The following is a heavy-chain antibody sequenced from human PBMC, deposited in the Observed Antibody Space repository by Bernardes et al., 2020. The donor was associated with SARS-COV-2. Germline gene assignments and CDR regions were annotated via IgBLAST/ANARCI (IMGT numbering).Heavy chain of an antibody. V-gene: IGHV4-59*08. CDR2: IYYSGST. Sequence: TLSLPCTVSGGSIISYYWSWIRQPPGKGLEWIGYIYYSGSTNYNPSLKSRVTISVDTSKNQFSLKLSSVTAADTAVYYCARQWGVYYDILTGYMDVWGKGTTVTVSS. CDR3: ARQWGVYYDILTGYMDV. CDR1: GGSIISYY. J-gene: IGHJ6*03. D-gene: IGHD3-9*01.